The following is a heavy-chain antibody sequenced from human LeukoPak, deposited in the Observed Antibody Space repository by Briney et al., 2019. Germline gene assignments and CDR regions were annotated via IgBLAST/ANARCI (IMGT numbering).Heavy chain of an antibody. CDR1: GFTFSSYG. CDR3: AKSSIVVVPAYYYDSSGYYDY. CDR2: IRYDGSNK. J-gene: IGHJ4*02. D-gene: IGHD3-22*01. Sequence: PGGSLRLSCAASGFTFSSYGMHWVRQAPGKGLEWVAFIRYDGSNKYYADSVKGRFTISRDNSNNTLYLQMNSLRAEDTAVYYCAKSSIVVVPAYYYDSSGYYDYWGQGTLVTVSS. V-gene: IGHV3-30*02.